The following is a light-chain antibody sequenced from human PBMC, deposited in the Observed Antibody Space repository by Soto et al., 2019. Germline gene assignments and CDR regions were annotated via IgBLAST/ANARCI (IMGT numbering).Light chain of an antibody. CDR2: AAS. Sequence: DIQMTQFPSSLSASVGDRVTITCRASQNISNYLNWYQQKPGKAPKLLIYAASSLESGVPSRFSGSGSGTKFTVVISSLQPEDFATYYCQQSYSISSYTFGQGTKLEIK. J-gene: IGKJ2*01. V-gene: IGKV1-39*01. CDR3: QQSYSISSYT. CDR1: QNISNY.